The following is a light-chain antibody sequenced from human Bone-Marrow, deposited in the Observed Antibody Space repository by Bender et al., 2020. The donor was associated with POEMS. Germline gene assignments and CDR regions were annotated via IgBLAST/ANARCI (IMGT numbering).Light chain of an antibody. CDR2: EGS. CDR1: SSDVGSYNL. V-gene: IGLV2-23*03. CDR3: SSFTHIETFV. J-gene: IGLJ2*01. Sequence: QSALTQPASVSGSPGQSITLSCSGTSSDVGSYNLVSWYQQHPGKAPKVIIYEGSKRPSGVSNRFSGSKSGNTASLTISGLQAEDEADYYCSSFTHIETFVFGGGTRLTVL.